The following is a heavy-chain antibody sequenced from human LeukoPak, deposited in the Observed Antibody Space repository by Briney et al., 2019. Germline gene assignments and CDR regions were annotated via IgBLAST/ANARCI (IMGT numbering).Heavy chain of an antibody. Sequence: ASVKVSCKASGYTFTGYYMHWVRQAPGQGLEWMGWINPNSGGTNYAQKFQGRVTMTRDTSISTAYMELSRLRSDDTAVYYCARDDVSRHYFDYWGRGTLVTVSS. CDR3: ARDDVSRHYFDY. CDR1: GYTFTGYY. D-gene: IGHD5/OR15-5a*01. V-gene: IGHV1-2*02. J-gene: IGHJ4*02. CDR2: INPNSGGT.